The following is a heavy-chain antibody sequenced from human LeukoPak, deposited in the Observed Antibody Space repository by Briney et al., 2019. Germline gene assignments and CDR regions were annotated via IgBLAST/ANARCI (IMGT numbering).Heavy chain of an antibody. CDR2: ISTRDNTI. D-gene: IGHD4-23*01. CDR3: SRGARWAYYFDY. Sequence: GGSLRLSCTASGFTFSDYYMSWIRQTPGKGLEWLSYISTRDNTIQYADSVKGRFTISRDNANNSVFLQMNNLRAEDSAIYYCSRGARWAYYFDYWGQGSLVTVSS. J-gene: IGHJ4*02. CDR1: GFTFSDYY. V-gene: IGHV3-11*01.